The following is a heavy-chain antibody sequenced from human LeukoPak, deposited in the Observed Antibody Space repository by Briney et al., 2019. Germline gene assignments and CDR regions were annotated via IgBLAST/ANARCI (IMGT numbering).Heavy chain of an antibody. CDR1: GFIFSNYG. V-gene: IGHV3-30*02. CDR3: AQKGRNDAFDI. Sequence: PGGSLRLSCAASGFIFSNYGMYWVRQAPGKGLEWVAFIRYDGRNKFYEDSVKGRFTISRDNSKNTLYLQINSLRDEDTAVYYCAQKGRNDAFDIWGQGTMVTVSS. J-gene: IGHJ3*02. CDR2: IRYDGRNK.